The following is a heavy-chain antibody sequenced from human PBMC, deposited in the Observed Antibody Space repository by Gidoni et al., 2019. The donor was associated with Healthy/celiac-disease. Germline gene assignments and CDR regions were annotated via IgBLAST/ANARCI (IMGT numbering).Heavy chain of an antibody. CDR1: GGTFSSYP. J-gene: IGHJ6*02. Sequence: QVQLVQSGAAVKKPGSSVQGAYQASGGTFSSYPISWVRQAPGQVLEWRGWIIPSFATANYAQTFQGRVTITAHKSTSTVYMELSSLRSEDTAVYYCARGVPAATSYYYYGMDVWGQGTTVTVSS. D-gene: IGHD2-15*01. CDR2: IIPSFATA. CDR3: ARGVPAATSYYYYGMDV. V-gene: IGHV1-69*06.